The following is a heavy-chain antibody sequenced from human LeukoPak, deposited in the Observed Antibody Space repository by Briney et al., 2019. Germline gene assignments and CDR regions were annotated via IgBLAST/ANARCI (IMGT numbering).Heavy chain of an antibody. Sequence: SETLSLTCAVYGGSFSGYYWSWIRQPPGKGLEWIGEINHSGSTNYNPSLKSRVTISVDASKNQFSLKLSSVTAADTAVYYCARVLPGLSRWFDPWGQGTLVTVSS. CDR3: ARVLPGLSRWFDP. J-gene: IGHJ5*02. CDR2: INHSGST. D-gene: IGHD2-15*01. V-gene: IGHV4-34*01. CDR1: GGSFSGYY.